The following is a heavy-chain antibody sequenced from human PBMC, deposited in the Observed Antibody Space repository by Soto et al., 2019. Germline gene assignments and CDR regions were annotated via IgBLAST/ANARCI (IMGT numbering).Heavy chain of an antibody. CDR2: ISGNGIST. Sequence: AGGSLRLSCAASGFTFNNYAMSWVRQAPGKGLEWVSAISGNGISTYYADSVRGRFTISRDNSENTLFPQMNRLRADDTAVYYCTRDAISMVRGTDNWFDPWGQGTLVTVSS. CDR1: GFTFNNYA. V-gene: IGHV3-23*01. D-gene: IGHD3-10*01. CDR3: TRDAISMVRGTDNWFDP. J-gene: IGHJ5*02.